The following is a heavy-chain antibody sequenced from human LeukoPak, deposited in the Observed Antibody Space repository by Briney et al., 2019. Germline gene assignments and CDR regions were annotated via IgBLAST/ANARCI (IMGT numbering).Heavy chain of an antibody. J-gene: IGHJ3*02. CDR2: ISSSSSTI. D-gene: IGHD3-22*01. CDR1: GFTISPYS. Sequence: PGGSLRLSCAASGFTISPYSMNWVRQAPGKGLEWVSYISSSSSTIYNADSVKGRFTISRDNAKNSLYLQMNSLRAEDTAVYYCARALTSRDSSGYFIDAFDIWGQGTMVTVSS. CDR3: ARALTSRDSSGYFIDAFDI. V-gene: IGHV3-48*04.